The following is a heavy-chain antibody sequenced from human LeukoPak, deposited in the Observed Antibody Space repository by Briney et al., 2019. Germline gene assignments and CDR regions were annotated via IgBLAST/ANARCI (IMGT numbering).Heavy chain of an antibody. CDR1: GFTFTNYA. CDR3: VKGYYYDRSGYQEPSFDP. J-gene: IGHJ5*02. D-gene: IGHD3-22*01. Sequence: GGSLRLSCAASGFTFTNYAMSWVRQAPGKGLEWVSAISGSGGSSTYYADSVKGRFTISRDNSKNTLNLQMNGLRAEDTAVYYCVKGYYYDRSGYQEPSFDPWGQGTLVTVSS. CDR2: ISGSGGSST. V-gene: IGHV3-23*01.